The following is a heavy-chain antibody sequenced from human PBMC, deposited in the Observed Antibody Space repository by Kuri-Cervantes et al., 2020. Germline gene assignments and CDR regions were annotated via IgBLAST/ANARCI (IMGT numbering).Heavy chain of an antibody. CDR2: ISYDGSNK. D-gene: IGHD1-14*01. J-gene: IGHJ6*02. V-gene: IGHV3-30*01. CDR1: GFTFSSYA. CDR3: GKDIRPGGMDV. Sequence: GESLKISCAASGFTFSSYAMHWVRQAPGKGLEWVAVISYDGSNKYYADSVKGRFTISRDNSKNTLYLQMNSLRPEDTALYYCGKDIRPGGMDVWGQGTTVTVSS.